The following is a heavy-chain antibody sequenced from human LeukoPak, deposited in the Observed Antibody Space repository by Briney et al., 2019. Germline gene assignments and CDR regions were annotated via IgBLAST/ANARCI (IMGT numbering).Heavy chain of an antibody. CDR3: ARAQIASKVDY. Sequence: DPSETLSLTCSVSGGSISSGDYYWSWIRQPTGEGLEWIGYIYYSGSTFYNPSLRSRVAISVDTSKNRFSLRLASVTAADTAVYYCARAQIASKVDYWGQGTLVTVSS. CDR2: IYYSGST. CDR1: GGSISSGDYY. J-gene: IGHJ4*02. V-gene: IGHV4-30-4*01. D-gene: IGHD2-15*01.